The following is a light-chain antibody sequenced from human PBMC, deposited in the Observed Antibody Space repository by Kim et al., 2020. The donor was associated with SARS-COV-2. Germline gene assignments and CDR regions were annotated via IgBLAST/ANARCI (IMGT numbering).Light chain of an antibody. CDR3: QQSYSAPWT. CDR1: QSIGTH. CDR2: TTA. J-gene: IGKJ1*01. V-gene: IGKV1-39*01. Sequence: ASLGDRVTITCRASQSIGTHLNWFQQKSAKAPNLLIYTTANLQSGVPSRFSGSGSGTDFTLTISSLQPEDFATYYCQQSYSAPWTVGQGTKVDSK.